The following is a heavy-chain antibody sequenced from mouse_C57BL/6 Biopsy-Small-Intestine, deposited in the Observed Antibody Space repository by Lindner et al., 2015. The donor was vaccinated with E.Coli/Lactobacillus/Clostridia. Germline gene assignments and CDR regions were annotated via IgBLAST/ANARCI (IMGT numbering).Heavy chain of an antibody. V-gene: IGHV1-18*01. CDR2: INPNNGGT. CDR3: ARLEGYGNPFAY. D-gene: IGHD2-10*02. J-gene: IGHJ3*01. Sequence: VQLQESGPELVKPGASVKIPCKASGYTFTDYNMDWVKQSHGKSLEWIGDINPNNGGTIYNQKFKGKATLTVDKSSSTAYMELRSLTSEDTAVYYCARLEGYGNPFAYWGQGTLVTVSA. CDR1: GYTFTDYN.